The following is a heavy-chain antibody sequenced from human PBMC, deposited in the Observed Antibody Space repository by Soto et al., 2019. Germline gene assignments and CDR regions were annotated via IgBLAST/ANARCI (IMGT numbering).Heavy chain of an antibody. CDR1: GGSISSGDYY. J-gene: IGHJ4*02. V-gene: IGHV4-30-4*01. Sequence: QVQLQESGPGLVKPSQTLSLTCTVSGGSISSGDYYWSWIRQPPGKGLEWIGYIYYSGSTYYNPSLKSRVTISVDTSKNQFSLKLSSVTAADTAVYYCASHLTYYYDSSGYDYWGQGTLVTVSS. CDR2: IYYSGST. CDR3: ASHLTYYYDSSGYDY. D-gene: IGHD3-22*01.